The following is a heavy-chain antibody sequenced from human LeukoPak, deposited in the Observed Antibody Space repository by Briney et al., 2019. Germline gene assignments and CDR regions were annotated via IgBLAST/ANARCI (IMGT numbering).Heavy chain of an antibody. CDR2: INPNSGGT. J-gene: IGHJ5*02. CDR3: ARGDYYGSGSYSANWFDP. CDR1: GYTFTGYY. Sequence: ASVKVSCKASGYTFTGYYMHWARQAPGQGLEWMGWINPNSGGTNYAQKFQGRVTMTRDTSISTAYMELSRLRSDDTAVYYCARGDYYGSGSYSANWFDPWGQGTLVTVSS. V-gene: IGHV1-2*02. D-gene: IGHD3-10*01.